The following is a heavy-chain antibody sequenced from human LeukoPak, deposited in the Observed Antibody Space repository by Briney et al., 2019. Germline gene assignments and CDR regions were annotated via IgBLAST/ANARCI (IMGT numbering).Heavy chain of an antibody. V-gene: IGHV4-4*02. D-gene: IGHD3-10*01. J-gene: IGHJ4*02. CDR2: IYHSGST. CDR1: GGSISSSNW. Sequence: SETLSLTCAVSGGSISSSNWWSWVRQPPGKGLEWIGEIYHSGSTNYNPSLKSRVTISVDKSKNQFSLKLSSVTAADTAVYYCARYYYGSGSYFDYWGQGTLVTVSS. CDR3: ARYYYGSGSYFDY.